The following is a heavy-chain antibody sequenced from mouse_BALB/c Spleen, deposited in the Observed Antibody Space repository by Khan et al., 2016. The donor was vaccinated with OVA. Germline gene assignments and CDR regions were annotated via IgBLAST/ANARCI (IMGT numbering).Heavy chain of an antibody. CDR1: GSTFTNYG. V-gene: IGHV9-3-1*01. J-gene: IGHJ1*01. Sequence: QIQLVQSGPELKKPGETVKISCKASGSTFTNYGMSWVKQAPGKGLKWMGWINTYTGEPTYADDFKGRFAFSLEPSASTAYLQINNLNDEDTAIYFCARKNYRYDRYFDVWGAGTTVTVSS. CDR3: ARKNYRYDRYFDV. CDR2: INTYTGEP. D-gene: IGHD2-14*01.